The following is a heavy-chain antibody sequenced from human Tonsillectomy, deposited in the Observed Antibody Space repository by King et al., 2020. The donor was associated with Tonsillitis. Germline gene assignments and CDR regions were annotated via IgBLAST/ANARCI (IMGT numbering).Heavy chain of an antibody. CDR3: ARDVGGWLGELYYDDYGMDV. Sequence: VQLVESGGGVVQPGRSLRLSCAASGFTFSYYAIHWVRQAPGKGLEWVAVISKDGNNKSFADSVKGRFTISRDNSKDTLYLQMNSLRAEDTAVYYCARDVGGWLGELYYDDYGMDVWGQGTTVTVSS. V-gene: IGHV3-30-3*01. D-gene: IGHD3-10*01. J-gene: IGHJ6*02. CDR1: GFTFSYYA. CDR2: ISKDGNNK.